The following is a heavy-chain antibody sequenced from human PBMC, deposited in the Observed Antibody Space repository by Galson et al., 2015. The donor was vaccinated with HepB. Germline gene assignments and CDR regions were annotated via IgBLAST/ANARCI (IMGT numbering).Heavy chain of an antibody. D-gene: IGHD3-16*01. CDR3: ARDKNWGWGPGDY. V-gene: IGHV3-33*01. Sequence: LRLSCATSGFTFSRNGMHWVRQAPGKGLEWVAVIWYDGSKRYYADSVKGRFTVSRDKSKKTVYLDMNSLRVEDTAVYYCARDKNWGWGPGDYWGLGTLVTVSS. J-gene: IGHJ4*02. CDR2: IWYDGSKR. CDR1: GFTFSRNG.